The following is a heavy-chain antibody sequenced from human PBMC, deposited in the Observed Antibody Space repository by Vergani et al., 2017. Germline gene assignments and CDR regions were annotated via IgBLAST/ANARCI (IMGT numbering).Heavy chain of an antibody. CDR3: AKVLSYSTAWPYFDS. Sequence: QVHLVESGGGVVQPGRSLTLSCVASGFSFWGHGMHRVRQAPGKGLEWLAKISYDGDRRDYGDFAKGRFTISRDSSKTVYLQMNSLRVEDTAMYFCAKVLSYSTAWPYFDSRGQGTLVTVSS. V-gene: IGHV3-30*18. CDR2: ISYDGDRR. J-gene: IGHJ4*02. D-gene: IGHD4-11*01. CDR1: GFSFWGHG.